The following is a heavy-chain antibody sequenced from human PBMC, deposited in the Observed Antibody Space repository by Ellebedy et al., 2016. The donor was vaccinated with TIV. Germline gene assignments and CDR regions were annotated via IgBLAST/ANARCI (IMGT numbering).Heavy chain of an antibody. Sequence: ASVKVSCKASGYTFTSYGISWVRQAPGQGLEWMGWINPNSGGTNYAQKFQGRVTMTRDTSISTAYMELSRLRSDDTAVYYCARGGGSSWYVELDYWGQGTLVTVSS. J-gene: IGHJ4*02. CDR2: INPNSGGT. V-gene: IGHV1-2*02. CDR3: ARGGGSSWYVELDY. D-gene: IGHD6-13*01. CDR1: GYTFTSYG.